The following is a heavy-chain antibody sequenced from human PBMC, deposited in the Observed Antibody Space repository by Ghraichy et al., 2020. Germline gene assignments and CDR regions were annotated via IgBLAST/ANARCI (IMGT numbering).Heavy chain of an antibody. J-gene: IGHJ4*02. CDR1: GASIAGSSHS. CDR3: AATNWGSVDS. CDR2: FYHSGNT. Sequence: SETLSLTCTVSGASIAGSSHSWSWFRQPPGKGLEWLGSFYHSGNTYYSPSLKDRITLSLDRWYRDRLALSLGSATAADTAVYYCAATNWGSVDSWGQGILVSVTS. D-gene: IGHD3-16*01. V-gene: IGHV4-30-2*01.